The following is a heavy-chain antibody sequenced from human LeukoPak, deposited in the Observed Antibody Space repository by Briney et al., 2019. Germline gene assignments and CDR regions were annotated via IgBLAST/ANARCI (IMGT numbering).Heavy chain of an antibody. CDR2: INSDGSST. J-gene: IGHJ4*02. CDR1: GFTFSSYW. Sequence: PGGSLRLSCAASGFTFSSYWMHWVRQAPGKGLVRVSRINSDGSSTSYADSVKGRFTISRDNAKNTLYLQMNSLRAEDTAVYYCARDSVTNYGDYVVDYWGQGTLVTVSS. V-gene: IGHV3-74*01. CDR3: ARDSVTNYGDYVVDY. D-gene: IGHD4-17*01.